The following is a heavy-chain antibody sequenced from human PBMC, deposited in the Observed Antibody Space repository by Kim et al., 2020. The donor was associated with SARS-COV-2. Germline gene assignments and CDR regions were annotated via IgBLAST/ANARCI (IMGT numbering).Heavy chain of an antibody. V-gene: IGHV1-69*13. CDR2: IIPIFGTA. D-gene: IGHD2-2*01. J-gene: IGHJ4*02. CDR3: ARWNCSSTSCALGYFDY. CDR1: GGTFSSYA. Sequence: SVKVSCKASGGTFSSYAISWVRQAPGQGLEWMGGIIPIFGTANYAQKFQGRVTITADESTSTAYMELSSLRSEDTAVYYCARWNCSSTSCALGYFDYWGQGTLVTVSS.